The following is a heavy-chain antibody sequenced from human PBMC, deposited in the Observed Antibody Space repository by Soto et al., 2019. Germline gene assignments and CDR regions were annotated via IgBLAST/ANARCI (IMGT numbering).Heavy chain of an antibody. CDR3: VRDGTKTLRDWFDP. CDR1: GASISGFY. J-gene: IGHJ5*02. Sequence: SETLSLTCTASGASISGFYWSWIRKSAGKGLEWIGRIYATGTTDYNPSLKSRVMMSVDTSKKQFSLKLRSVTAADTAVYYCVRDGTKTLRDWFDPRGQGISVTVSS. V-gene: IGHV4-4*07. CDR2: IYATGTT. D-gene: IGHD1-1*01.